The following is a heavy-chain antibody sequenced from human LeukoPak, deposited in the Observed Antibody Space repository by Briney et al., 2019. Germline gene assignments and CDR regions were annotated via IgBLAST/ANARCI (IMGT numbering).Heavy chain of an antibody. CDR2: ISGGDTKT. Sequence: GGSLRLSCAASGFTSNNYAMSWVRQDPGQGLEWVSAISGGDTKTYYVDSVKGRFTISRDNSKNTLYLRMNSLRAEDTAVYYCAKDRSGVLTPLPLDYWGQGTLVTVSS. J-gene: IGHJ4*02. V-gene: IGHV3-23*01. D-gene: IGHD3-3*01. CDR1: GFTSNNYA. CDR3: AKDRSGVLTPLPLDY.